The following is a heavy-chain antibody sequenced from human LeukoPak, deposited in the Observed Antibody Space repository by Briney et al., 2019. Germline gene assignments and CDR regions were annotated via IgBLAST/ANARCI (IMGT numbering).Heavy chain of an antibody. Sequence: ASVKVSCKASGYTFTSYYMHWVRQVPGQGLEWMGIINPSGGRTSYAQKFQGRVTMTRDMSTSTVYMELSSLRFEDTAMYYCARLREPYTSADGFDIWGQGTMVTVSS. CDR3: ARLREPYTSADGFDI. V-gene: IGHV1-46*01. D-gene: IGHD6-25*01. J-gene: IGHJ3*02. CDR2: INPSGGRT. CDR1: GYTFTSYY.